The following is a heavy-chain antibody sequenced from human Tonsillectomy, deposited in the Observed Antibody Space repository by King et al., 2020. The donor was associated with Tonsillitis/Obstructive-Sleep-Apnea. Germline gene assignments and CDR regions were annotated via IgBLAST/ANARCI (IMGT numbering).Heavy chain of an antibody. V-gene: IGHV1-69*10. CDR1: GGTFSSYA. Sequence: QLVQSGAEVKKPGSSVKVSCKASGGTFSSYAITWVRQAPGQGLEWMGGIIPILGIAHYAQKFQGRVTITADKSTSTAYMELSSLTSEDTAVYYCAREEGATNCYYRMDVWGQGTTVTVSS. D-gene: IGHD5-12*01. CDR2: IIPILGIA. J-gene: IGHJ6*02. CDR3: AREEGATNCYYRMDV.